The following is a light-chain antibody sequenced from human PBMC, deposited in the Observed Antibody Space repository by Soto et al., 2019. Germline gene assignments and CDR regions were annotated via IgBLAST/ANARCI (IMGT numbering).Light chain of an antibody. Sequence: EIVLTQSPGTLSLSPGERATLSCRDSQSVSSSYLAWYQQKPGQAPRLLIYGASSRATGIPDRFSGSGSGTDFSLTISRLEPEDFALYYCQQYGSSPYTFGQGTKLEIK. CDR1: QSVSSSY. V-gene: IGKV3-20*01. J-gene: IGKJ2*01. CDR2: GAS. CDR3: QQYGSSPYT.